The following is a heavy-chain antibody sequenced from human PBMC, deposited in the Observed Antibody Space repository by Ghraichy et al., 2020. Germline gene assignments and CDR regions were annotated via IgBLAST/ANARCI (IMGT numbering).Heavy chain of an antibody. V-gene: IGHV4-34*01. CDR3: ARGRYCGVGACYPRPSSFDY. CDR2: INYVGVT. J-gene: IGHJ4*02. CDR1: GGSLGGYY. Sequence: SETLSLTCSVYGGSLGGYYWSWIRQSPGQGLEWIGEINYVGVTNYNPSLESRVTISLDTYNNQFSLTLTSLTAADTALYFCARGRYCGVGACYPRPSSFDYWGQGIPVIVSS. D-gene: IGHD2-15*01.